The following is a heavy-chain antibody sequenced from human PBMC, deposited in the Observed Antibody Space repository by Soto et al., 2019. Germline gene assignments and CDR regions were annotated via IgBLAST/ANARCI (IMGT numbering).Heavy chain of an antibody. CDR1: GFSFGGYA. Sequence: EVQLLESGGGLVQPGGSLRLSCAASGFSFGGYAMSWVRQAPGKGLEWVSSISGSGSTAYYADSVRGRFTIPRDNSESRVYLQMSSLRVEDTAVYYCAKGSRGYTGYVFDYWGQGTLATVSS. CDR2: ISGSGSTA. J-gene: IGHJ4*02. V-gene: IGHV3-23*01. CDR3: AKGSRGYTGYVFDY. D-gene: IGHD5-12*01.